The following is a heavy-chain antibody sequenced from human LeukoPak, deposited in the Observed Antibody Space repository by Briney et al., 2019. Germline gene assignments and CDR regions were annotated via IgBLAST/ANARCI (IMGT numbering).Heavy chain of an antibody. D-gene: IGHD7-27*01. J-gene: IGHJ4*02. CDR3: ARETGDFDS. CDR2: ISGRGDST. Sequence: GGSLRLSCAASGFTFSSFAMSWVRQAPGQGLEWVSVISGRGDSTYYADSVKGRFTISRDNSKSTVYLQTNSLRAEDTAAYYCARETGDFDSWGQGTLVTVSS. V-gene: IGHV3-23*01. CDR1: GFTFSSFA.